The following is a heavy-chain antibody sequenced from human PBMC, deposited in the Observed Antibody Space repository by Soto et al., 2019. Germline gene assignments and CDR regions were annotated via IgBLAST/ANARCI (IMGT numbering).Heavy chain of an antibody. CDR2: ISAYNGNT. D-gene: IGHD5-18*01. Sequence: ASVKVSCKASGYTFTSYGISWVRQAPGQGLEWMGWISAYNGNTNYAQKLQGRVTMTTDTSTSTAYMELRSLRSDDTAVYYCANGRASYGLPRHDYWGQGTLVTVSS. V-gene: IGHV1-18*04. J-gene: IGHJ4*02. CDR1: GYTFTSYG. CDR3: ANGRASYGLPRHDY.